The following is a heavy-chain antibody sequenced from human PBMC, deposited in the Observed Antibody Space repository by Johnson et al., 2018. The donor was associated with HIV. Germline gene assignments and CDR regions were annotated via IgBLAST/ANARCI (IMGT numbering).Heavy chain of an antibody. CDR2: IWYDGSNK. V-gene: IGHV3-33*01. CDR1: GFTFSSYG. D-gene: IGHD5-24*01. J-gene: IGHJ3*02. Sequence: QVQLVESGGGVVQPGRSLRLSCAASGFTFSSYGMHWVRQAPGKGLEWVAVIWYDGSNKYYADSVKGRFTISRDNSKNTLYLEMNSLRAEDTAVYYCARGGNNHAFDIWGQGTMVTVSS. CDR3: ARGGNNHAFDI.